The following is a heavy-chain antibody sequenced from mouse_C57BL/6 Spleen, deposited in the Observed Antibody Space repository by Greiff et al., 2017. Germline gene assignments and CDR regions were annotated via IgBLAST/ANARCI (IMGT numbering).Heavy chain of an antibody. CDR3: AREGDYEGAMDY. CDR1: GYTFTSYW. CDR2: IYPSASET. D-gene: IGHD2-13*01. J-gene: IGHJ4*01. V-gene: IGHV1-61*01. Sequence: QVQLQQPGAELVRPGSSVKLSCKASGYTFTSYWMDWVKQRPGQGLEWIGNIYPSASETHYNQKFKDKATLTVDKSSSTAYMQLSSLTSEDSAVYYCAREGDYEGAMDYWGQGTSVTVSS.